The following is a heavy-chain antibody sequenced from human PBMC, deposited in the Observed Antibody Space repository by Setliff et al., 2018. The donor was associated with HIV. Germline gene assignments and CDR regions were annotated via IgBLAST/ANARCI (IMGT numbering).Heavy chain of an antibody. V-gene: IGHV3-7*01. Sequence: PWGSLRLSCAASRFTFSTYWMSWVRQAPGKGLEWVANIKQDGSEKYYVDSVKGRFTISRDNAKNSLYLQMNSLRAEDTAVYYCARSGGLRSFDWLPYHYYFDYWGQGTLVTVSS. CDR1: RFTFSTYW. J-gene: IGHJ4*02. CDR2: IKQDGSEK. D-gene: IGHD3-9*01. CDR3: ARSGGLRSFDWLPYHYYFDY.